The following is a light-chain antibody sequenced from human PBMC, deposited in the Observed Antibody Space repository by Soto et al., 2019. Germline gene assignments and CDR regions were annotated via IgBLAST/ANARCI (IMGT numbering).Light chain of an antibody. CDR3: QQRSNWPLT. Sequence: EIVLTQSPATLSLSPGERATLSCRASQSVSSYLAWYHQKPGQAPRLLIYDASTRATAIPARFSGSGSGTDFTLTISSLEPEDFAVYYCQQRSNWPLTFGPGTKVDIK. V-gene: IGKV3-11*01. J-gene: IGKJ3*01. CDR1: QSVSSY. CDR2: DAS.